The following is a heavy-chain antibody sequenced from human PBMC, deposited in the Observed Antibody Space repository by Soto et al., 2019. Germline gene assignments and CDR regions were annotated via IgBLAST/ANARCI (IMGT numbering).Heavy chain of an antibody. V-gene: IGHV3-30*18. J-gene: IGHJ6*03. CDR1: GFTFSSYG. CDR3: AKAGFVVPAAISHYYYYMDV. Sequence: VQLVESGGGVVQPGRSLRLSCAASGFTFSSYGMHWVRQAPGKGLEWVAVISYDGSNKYYADSVKGRFTISRDNSKNTLYLQMNSLRAEDTAVYYCAKAGFVVPAAISHYYYYMDVWGKGTTVTVSS. D-gene: IGHD2-2*01. CDR2: ISYDGSNK.